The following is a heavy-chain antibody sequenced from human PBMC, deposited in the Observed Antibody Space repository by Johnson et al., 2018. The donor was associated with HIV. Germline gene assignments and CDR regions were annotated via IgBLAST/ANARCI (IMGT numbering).Heavy chain of an antibody. V-gene: IGHV3-13*01. CDR2: VGSSSYT. D-gene: IGHD6-6*01. CDR1: GFTFSAYD. Sequence: QLVESGAGLVQPGGALRLSCAPSGFTFSAYDMHWVRQVPRKGLAWVPTVGSSSYTYCLAPVQGRFTISRDSAKNYSFVQANILKVGDTAVYYCARSRARPRRFDAVDLWGQGTRVTVAS. J-gene: IGHJ3*01. CDR3: ARSRARPRRFDAVDL.